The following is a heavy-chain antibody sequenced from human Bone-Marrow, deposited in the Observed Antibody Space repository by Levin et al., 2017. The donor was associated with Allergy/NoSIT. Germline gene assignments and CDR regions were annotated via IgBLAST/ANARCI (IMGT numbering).Heavy chain of an antibody. D-gene: IGHD4-17*01. CDR2: IRSTRSST. CDR3: ARIGDDYFDYRTGYGMDV. J-gene: IGHJ6*02. CDR1: GFAFSSYS. V-gene: IGHV3-48*04. Sequence: GGSLRLSCAASGFAFSSYSFSWVRQAPGKGLEWLSYIRSTRSSTYYADSVRGRFTISRDNAKNSLFLQMNSLRAEDTAVYYCARIGDDYFDYRTGYGMDVWGQGTTVTVSS.